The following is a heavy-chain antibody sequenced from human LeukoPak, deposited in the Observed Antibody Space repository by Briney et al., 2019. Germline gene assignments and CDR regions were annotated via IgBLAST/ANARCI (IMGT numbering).Heavy chain of an antibody. J-gene: IGHJ5*02. D-gene: IGHD3-10*01. CDR3: ARGSRIRVRGVSNWFDP. CDR1: GGSFSGYY. Sequence: SETLSLTCAVYGGSFSGYYWSWIRQPPGKGLEWIGEINHSGSTNYNPSLKSRVTISVDTSKNQFSPKLSSVTAADTAVYYCARGSRIRVRGVSNWFDPWGQGTLVTVSS. CDR2: INHSGST. V-gene: IGHV4-34*01.